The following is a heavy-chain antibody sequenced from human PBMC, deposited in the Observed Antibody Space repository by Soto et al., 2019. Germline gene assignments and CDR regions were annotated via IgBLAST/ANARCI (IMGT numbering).Heavy chain of an antibody. Sequence: QVPLVQSGAEVKKPGSSVTVSCKASGGTFSSYAIHWVRQAPGQGLEWMGGIIPMYGPAKYAQRFQGRVTITADESTNTVYMELTSRTSQDTAVYYCARVTSMVRGVIDNWFDPWGHGTLVTVSS. CDR2: IIPMYGPA. D-gene: IGHD3-10*01. CDR1: GGTFSSYA. J-gene: IGHJ5*02. V-gene: IGHV1-69*01. CDR3: ARVTSMVRGVIDNWFDP.